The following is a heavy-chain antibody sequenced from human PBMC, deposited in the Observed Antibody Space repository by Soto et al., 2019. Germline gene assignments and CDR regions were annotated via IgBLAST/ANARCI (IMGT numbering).Heavy chain of an antibody. CDR2: IIPIFGTA. J-gene: IGHJ6*02. CDR1: GGTFSSYA. D-gene: IGHD6-19*01. CDR3: ARDRGSGWDYYYYGMDV. V-gene: IGHV1-69*13. Sequence: ASVKVSCKASGGTFSSYAISWVRQAPGQGLEWMGGIIPIFGTANYAQKFQGRVTITADESTSTAYMELSSLRSEDTAVYYCARDRGSGWDYYYYGMDVWGQGTTVTV.